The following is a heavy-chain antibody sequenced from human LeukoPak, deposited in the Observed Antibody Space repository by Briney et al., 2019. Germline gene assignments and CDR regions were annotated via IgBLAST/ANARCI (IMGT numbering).Heavy chain of an antibody. CDR1: GGSISSSNW. J-gene: IGHJ4*02. D-gene: IGHD6-13*01. V-gene: IGHV4-4*02. Sequence: SETLSLTCAVSGGSISSSNWWSWVRQPPGKGLEWIGEIYHSGSTNYNPSLKSRVTISVDTSRNQFSLKLSSVTAADTAMYYCASYNSSSWAWVYFDYWGQGTLVTVSS. CDR3: ASYNSSSWAWVYFDY. CDR2: IYHSGST.